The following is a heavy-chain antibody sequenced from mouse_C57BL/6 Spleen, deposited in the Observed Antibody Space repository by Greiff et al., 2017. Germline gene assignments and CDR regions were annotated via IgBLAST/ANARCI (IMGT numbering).Heavy chain of an antibody. CDR1: GYAFSSSW. J-gene: IGHJ2*01. CDR2: IYPGEGDT. CDR3: ARDGYGSSRYYCDY. Sequence: QVQLKQSGPELVKPGASVKISCKASGYAFSSSWMNWVKQRPGKGLEWIGRIYPGEGDTNYNGKFKGKATLTADKSSSTAYMQLSSLTSEDSAVYFCARDGYGSSRYYCDYWGQGTTLTVSS. D-gene: IGHD1-1*01. V-gene: IGHV1-82*01.